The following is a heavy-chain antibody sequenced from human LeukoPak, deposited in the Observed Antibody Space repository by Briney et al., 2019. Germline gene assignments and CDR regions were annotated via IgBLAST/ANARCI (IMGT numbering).Heavy chain of an antibody. CDR1: GFTFSNYN. J-gene: IGHJ4*02. Sequence: PGGSLRLSCAASGFTFSNYNMNWVRQAPGKGLEWVSSISSSNNYIYYAESVKGRFTISRDNAKNSLYLQMNSLRAEDTAVYYCARRSPNYYFDYWGQGTPVTVSS. CDR2: ISSSNNYI. CDR3: ARRSPNYYFDY. V-gene: IGHV3-21*01.